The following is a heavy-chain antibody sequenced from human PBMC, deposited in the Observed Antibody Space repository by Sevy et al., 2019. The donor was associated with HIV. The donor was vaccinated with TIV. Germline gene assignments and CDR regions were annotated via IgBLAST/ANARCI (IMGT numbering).Heavy chain of an antibody. CDR2: IYYSGST. V-gene: IGHV4-59*01. CDR3: AREKGPSITHYYGSGSYYDNWFDP. Sequence: KQSQTLSLTCTVSGGSISSYYWSWIRQPPGKGLEWIGYIYYSGSTNYNPSLKSRVTISVDTSKNQFSLKLSSVTAADTAVYYCAREKGPSITHYYGSGSYYDNWFDPWGQGTLVTVSS. CDR1: GGSISSYY. J-gene: IGHJ5*02. D-gene: IGHD3-10*01.